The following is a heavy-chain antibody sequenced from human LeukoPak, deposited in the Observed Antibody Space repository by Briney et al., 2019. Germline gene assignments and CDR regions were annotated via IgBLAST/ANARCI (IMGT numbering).Heavy chain of an antibody. J-gene: IGHJ5*02. CDR3: VRAVMSSNARLDP. CDR1: GFTFSKYA. CDR2: ISGSGGTT. Sequence: GGSLRLSCAASGFTFSKYAMSWVRQAPGKGLEWVSGISGSGGTTYYADSVKGRFTISRDNSNNTVYLEMKSLRVEDTAVYFCVRAVMSSNARLDPWGQGTLVAVSS. V-gene: IGHV3-23*01. D-gene: IGHD3-16*01.